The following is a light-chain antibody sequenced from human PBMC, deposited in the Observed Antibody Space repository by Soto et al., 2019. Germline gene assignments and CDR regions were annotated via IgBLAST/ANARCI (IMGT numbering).Light chain of an antibody. CDR2: EVS. V-gene: IGLV2-14*01. J-gene: IGLJ3*02. Sequence: ALTQPASVSGSPGQSITISCTGTSSDVGAYNYVSWYQQHPGKAPKLMIYEVSYRPSGVSDRFSGSRSGNTASLTISGLQAEDESDYYCSSYTSSTTWVFGGGTKLTVL. CDR3: SSYTSSTTWV. CDR1: SSDVGAYNY.